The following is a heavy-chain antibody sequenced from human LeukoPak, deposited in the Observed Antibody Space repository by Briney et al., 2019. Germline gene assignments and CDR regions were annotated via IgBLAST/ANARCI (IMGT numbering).Heavy chain of an antibody. CDR2: THYSGT. Sequence: SETLSLTCTVSGGSISSYYWSWIRQPPGKGLEWIGYTHYSGTNYNPSLKSRVTISADTSKNQFSLKLSSVTAADTAVYYCVRGISYYDSSGIDYWGQGTLVTVSS. D-gene: IGHD3-22*01. CDR3: VRGISYYDSSGIDY. V-gene: IGHV4-59*01. J-gene: IGHJ4*02. CDR1: GGSISSYY.